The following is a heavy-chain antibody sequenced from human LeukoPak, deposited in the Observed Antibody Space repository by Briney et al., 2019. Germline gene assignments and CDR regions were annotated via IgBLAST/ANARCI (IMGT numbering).Heavy chain of an antibody. CDR1: VFTFSSFS. CDR2: ISFGSSSI. J-gene: IGHJ5*02. D-gene: IGHD4-17*01. Sequence: PGGSLRLSCAASVFTFSSFSMNWVRQAPGKGLEWVSYISFGSSSIHYADSVKGRFTISRDNAKNSVYLQMNSLRDEDTAVYYCARVNNYGADPWGQGTLVTVSS. V-gene: IGHV3-48*02. CDR3: ARVNNYGADP.